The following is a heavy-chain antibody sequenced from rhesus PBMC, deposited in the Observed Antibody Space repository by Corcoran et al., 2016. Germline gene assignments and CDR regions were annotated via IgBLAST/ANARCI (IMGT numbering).Heavy chain of an antibody. CDR2: IYWNDDK. J-gene: IGHJ4*01. CDR3: ARRWTTVAAIDY. D-gene: IGHD4-29*01. CDR1: GFSLSTSGMG. V-gene: IGHV2-1*01. Sequence: QVTLKESGPALVKPTQTLTLTCTFSGFSLSTSGMGVGWIRQPSRKTLEWLAHIYWNDDKYYSTALKSRLTISKDTSKNQVVLTMTNMDPVDTATYYCARRWTTVAAIDYWGQGVLVTVSP.